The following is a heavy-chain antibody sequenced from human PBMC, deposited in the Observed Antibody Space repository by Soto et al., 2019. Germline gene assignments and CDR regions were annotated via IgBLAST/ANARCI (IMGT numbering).Heavy chain of an antibody. D-gene: IGHD3-3*02. CDR3: ARDKDRQQLGGNYYYIMDV. J-gene: IGHJ6*01. CDR2: IMPVFPTA. Sequence: QVQLVQSGAEVKKPGSSVKVSCKTSGGTFRTSAISWVRQAPGQGLEWMGGIMPVFPTADYAQKFQGRVTITADESTSTAYMELSSLRSEDTAVYYCARDKDRQQLGGNYYYIMDVWGQGTKVTVSS. CDR1: GGTFRTSA. V-gene: IGHV1-69*12.